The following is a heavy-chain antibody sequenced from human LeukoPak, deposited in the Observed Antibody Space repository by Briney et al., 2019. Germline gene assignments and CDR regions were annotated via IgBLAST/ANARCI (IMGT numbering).Heavy chain of an antibody. J-gene: IGHJ4*02. D-gene: IGHD6-19*01. CDR3: ARDSSGWFSHFDY. Sequence: GGSLRLSCVASGFTFSRFSMRWVRQAPGKGLEWVASIYITGDYIYYADSVKGRFTISRDDARNSVYLQMNSLRVEDTAMYYCARDSSGWFSHFDYWGQGTLVTVSS. V-gene: IGHV3-21*01. CDR2: IYITGDYI. CDR1: GFTFSRFS.